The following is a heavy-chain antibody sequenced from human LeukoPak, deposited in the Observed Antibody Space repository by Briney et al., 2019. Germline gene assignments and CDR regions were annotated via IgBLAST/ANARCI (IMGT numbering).Heavy chain of an antibody. CDR2: VYYSGST. D-gene: IGHD2-15*01. Sequence: SETLSLTCVVSGGSVSGYYWGWIRQPPGRGLEWIGYVYYSGSTNYNPSFKSRITISEDTSRNQFSLQLSSVTAADTAVYYCARIHRYCSGGACYVLDNWGQGTLVAVSS. J-gene: IGHJ4*02. CDR1: GGSVSGYY. CDR3: ARIHRYCSGGACYVLDN. V-gene: IGHV4-59*02.